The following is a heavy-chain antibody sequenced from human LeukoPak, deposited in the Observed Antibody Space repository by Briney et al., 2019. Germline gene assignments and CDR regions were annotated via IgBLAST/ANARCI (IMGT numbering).Heavy chain of an antibody. V-gene: IGHV3-30*02. J-gene: IGHJ3*02. CDR1: GFTFSSYG. D-gene: IGHD2-21*01. CDR2: IRYDGSNK. CDR3: ANPQVVVIPGDAFDI. Sequence: GGSLRLSCAASGFTFSSYGMHWVRQAPGKGLEWVAFIRYDGSNKYYADSAKGRFTISRDNSKNTLYLQMNSLRAEDTAVYYCANPQVVVIPGDAFDIWGQGTMVTVSS.